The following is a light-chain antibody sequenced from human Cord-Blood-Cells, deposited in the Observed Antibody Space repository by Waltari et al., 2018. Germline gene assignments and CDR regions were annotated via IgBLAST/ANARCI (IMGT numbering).Light chain of an antibody. CDR2: GAS. Sequence: EIVLTQSPGTLSLSPGERATLSCRASQRVSSSYLAWYQQKPGQAPRLLIYGASSRATGIPDRFSGSGYGTDFTLTISRLEPDDFAVYYCQQYGSSPYTFGQGTKLEIK. CDR3: QQYGSSPYT. V-gene: IGKV3-20*01. CDR1: QRVSSSY. J-gene: IGKJ2*01.